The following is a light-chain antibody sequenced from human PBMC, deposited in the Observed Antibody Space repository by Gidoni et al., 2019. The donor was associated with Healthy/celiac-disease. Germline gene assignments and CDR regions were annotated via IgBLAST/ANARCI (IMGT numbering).Light chain of an antibody. Sequence: EIVLTQSPATLSLSPGERATLSCRASQSVSSSYLAWYQRKPGQAPRLLIYGASSRATGIPDRFSGSGSGTDFTLTISRLEPEDFAVYYCQQYGSSPASFGQGTKLEIK. J-gene: IGKJ2*03. CDR1: QSVSSSY. V-gene: IGKV3-20*01. CDR3: QQYGSSPAS. CDR2: GAS.